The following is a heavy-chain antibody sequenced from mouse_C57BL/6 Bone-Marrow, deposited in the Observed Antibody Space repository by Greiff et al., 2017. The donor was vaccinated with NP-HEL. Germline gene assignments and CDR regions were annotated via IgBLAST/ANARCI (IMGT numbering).Heavy chain of an antibody. D-gene: IGHD1-1*01. Sequence: VQLKESGAELARPGASVKLSCKASGYTFTSYGISWVKQRTGQGLEWIGEIYPRSGNTYYNEKFKGKATLTADKSSSTAYMELRSLTSEDSAVYFCARRDYYGSSYGGYWGQGTTLTVSS. J-gene: IGHJ2*01. CDR2: IYPRSGNT. CDR3: ARRDYYGSSYGGY. CDR1: GYTFTSYG. V-gene: IGHV1-81*01.